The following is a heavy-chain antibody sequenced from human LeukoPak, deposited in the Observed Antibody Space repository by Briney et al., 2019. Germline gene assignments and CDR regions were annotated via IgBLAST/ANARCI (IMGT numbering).Heavy chain of an antibody. CDR3: ARGGLEIAAILAEVPYDYYMDV. D-gene: IGHD5-24*01. J-gene: IGHJ6*03. V-gene: IGHV1-69*05. CDR2: ILPIFGTA. Sequence: SVKVSCKSSGGTFSSYTISWLRQAPGQGREGMGGILPIFGTANYAQKCQRRVTITTDESRSTAYMELCSLRSEDTAGYYCARGGLEIAAILAEVPYDYYMDVWGKGTTVTVSS. CDR1: GGTFSSYT.